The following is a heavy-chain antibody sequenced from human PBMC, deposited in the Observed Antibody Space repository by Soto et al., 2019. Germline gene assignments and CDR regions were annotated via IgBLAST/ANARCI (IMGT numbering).Heavy chain of an antibody. CDR2: INPHGGST. J-gene: IGHJ4*02. Sequence: ASVKVSCKAPRDTFTSYYINWVRQAPGQGLEWMGVINPHGGSTAYAQKFKGRVTLTRDTSASTVYMEVSSLTSEDTAVYYCASSGTNWNYVGLDYWGQGTLVTVSS. CDR1: RDTFTSYY. D-gene: IGHD1-7*01. CDR3: ASSGTNWNYVGLDY. V-gene: IGHV1-46*01.